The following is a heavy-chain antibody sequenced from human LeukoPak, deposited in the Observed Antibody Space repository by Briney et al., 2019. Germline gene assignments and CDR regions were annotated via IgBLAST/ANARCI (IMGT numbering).Heavy chain of an antibody. CDR2: INHSGST. D-gene: IGHD3-16*01. Sequence: SETLSLTCAVYGGSFSGYYWSWIRQPPGKGLEWIGEINHSGSTNYNPSLKSRVTISVDTSKNQFSLKLSSVTAADTAVYYCARSMITFGGARYWGQGTLVTVSS. CDR3: ARSMITFGGARY. V-gene: IGHV4-34*01. J-gene: IGHJ4*02. CDR1: GGSFSGYY.